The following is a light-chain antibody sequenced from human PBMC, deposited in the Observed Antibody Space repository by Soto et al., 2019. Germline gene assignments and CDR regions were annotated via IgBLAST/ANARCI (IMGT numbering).Light chain of an antibody. Sequence: DIQLTQSPSFLSASVGDRVTITCRASQDIGSYLVWYQQKPGKAPKLLMHLAHNLENGVPARFSGRGSGTEFTLTISGLEPEDFATYYCQQYTGYPLTFGGGTKV. CDR3: QQYTGYPLT. CDR2: LAH. CDR1: QDIGSY. V-gene: IGKV1-9*01. J-gene: IGKJ4*02.